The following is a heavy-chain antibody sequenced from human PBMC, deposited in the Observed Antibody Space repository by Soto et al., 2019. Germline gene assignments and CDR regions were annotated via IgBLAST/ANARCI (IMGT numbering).Heavy chain of an antibody. D-gene: IGHD2-2*01. V-gene: IGHV4-61*01. J-gene: IGHJ3*02. CDR1: GGSVSSGSYY. Sequence: QVQLQESGPGLVKPSETLSLTCTVSGGSVSSGSYYWSWIRQPPGKGLEWIGYIYYSGSTNYNPSLNSRVTISVDTSKNQFSLKLSSVTAADTAVYYCARDPRGVPAAIDDAFDIWGQGTMVTVSS. CDR2: IYYSGST. CDR3: ARDPRGVPAAIDDAFDI.